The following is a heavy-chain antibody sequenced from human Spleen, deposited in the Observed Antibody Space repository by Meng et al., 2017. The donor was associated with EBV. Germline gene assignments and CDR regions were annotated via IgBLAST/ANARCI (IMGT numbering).Heavy chain of an antibody. CDR3: ARGRGGYYIFDY. CDR1: GDSITSTSYY. J-gene: IGHJ4*02. V-gene: IGHV4-39*07. CDR2: IYYTGNT. Sequence: HLQLREAGPGLVNPSETLSLTCTVSGDSITSTSYYWGWIRQAPGKGLDWIGSIYYTGNTYYNPSLKSRATISADKSETQFSLNLKSVTAADTAVYYCARGRGGYYIFDYWGQGTLVTVSS. D-gene: IGHD3-22*01.